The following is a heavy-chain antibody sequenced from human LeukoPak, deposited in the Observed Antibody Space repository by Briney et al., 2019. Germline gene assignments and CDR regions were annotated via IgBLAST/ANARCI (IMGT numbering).Heavy chain of an antibody. V-gene: IGHV4-30-2*01. CDR3: ARCLTVSSDYFDY. CDR2: SYHSGST. CDR1: GGSISSGGYY. D-gene: IGHD4-11*01. J-gene: IGHJ4*02. Sequence: SQTLSLTCTVSGGSISSGGYYWSWVRQPTGKGLEWIGYSYHSGSTYYNPSLKSRVTISVDRSKNQFSLKLSSVTAADTAVYYCARCLTVSSDYFDYWGQGTLVTVSS.